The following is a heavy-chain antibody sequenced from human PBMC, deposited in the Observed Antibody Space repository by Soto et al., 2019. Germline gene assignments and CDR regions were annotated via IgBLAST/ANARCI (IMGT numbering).Heavy chain of an antibody. CDR2: IYPGDSDT. Sequence: PGESLKISCKGSGYSFTSYWIGWVRQMPGKGLEWMGIIYPGDSDTRYSPSFQGQVTISADKSISTAYLQWSSLKAADTAMYYCARPRIPLWLGGFGAFDIWGKGTMVTVS. J-gene: IGHJ3*02. D-gene: IGHD5-18*01. CDR3: ARPRIPLWLGGFGAFDI. V-gene: IGHV5-51*01. CDR1: GYSFTSYW.